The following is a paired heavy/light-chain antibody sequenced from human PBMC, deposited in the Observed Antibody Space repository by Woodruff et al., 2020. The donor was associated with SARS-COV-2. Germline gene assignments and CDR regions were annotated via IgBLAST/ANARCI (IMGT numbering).Heavy chain of an antibody. V-gene: IGHV3-9*01. D-gene: IGHD3-22*01. CDR2: ISWNSGSI. J-gene: IGHJ5*02. Sequence: EVQLVESGGGLVQPGRSLRLSCAASGFTFDDYAMHWVRQAPGKGLEWVSGISWNSGSIGYADSVKGRFTISRDNAKNSLYLQMNSLRAEDTALYYCAKDRLPNSSGYYGGWFDPWGQGTLVTVSS. CDR1: GFTFDDYA. CDR3: AKDRLPNSSGYYGGWFDP.
Light chain of an antibody. V-gene: IGLV1-44*01. J-gene: IGLJ3*02. CDR3: AAWDDSLNGSNWV. Sequence: QSVLTQPPSASGTPGQRVTISCSGSSSNIGSNTVNWYQQLPGTAPKLLIYSNNQRPSGVPDRFSGSKSGTSASLAISGLQSEDEADYYCAAWDDSLNGSNWVFGGGTKLTVL. CDR2: SNN. CDR1: SSNIGSNT.